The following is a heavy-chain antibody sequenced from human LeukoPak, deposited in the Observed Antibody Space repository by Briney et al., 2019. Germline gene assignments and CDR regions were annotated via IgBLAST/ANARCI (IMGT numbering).Heavy chain of an antibody. CDR2: IYTSGST. CDR1: GGSISSYY. D-gene: IGHD6-13*01. CDR3: ARGRVSSSWYSAFDY. J-gene: IGHJ4*02. Sequence: SETLSLTCTVSGGSISSYYWSWIRQPAGKGLEWNGRIYTSGSTNYNPSLKSRVTMSVDTSKNQFSLKLSSVTAADTAVYYCARGRVSSSWYSAFDYWGQGTLVTVSS. V-gene: IGHV4-4*07.